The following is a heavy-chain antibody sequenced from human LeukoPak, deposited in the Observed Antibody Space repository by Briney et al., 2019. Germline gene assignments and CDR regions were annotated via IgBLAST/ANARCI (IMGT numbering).Heavy chain of an antibody. J-gene: IGHJ4*02. V-gene: IGHV5-51*01. CDR3: ARHAGYCTGGKCYSFYYFDY. CDR1: GYTFTNYW. D-gene: IGHD2-15*01. Sequence: EESLKISCKASGYTFTNYWIGWVRHTPGKGLEWIGIIHPGDSDTRYRTSFQGQVTMSVDESTSTAYLHWTSLKASDTAIYYCARHAGYCTGGKCYSFYYFDYWGQGTLVTVSS. CDR2: IHPGDSDT.